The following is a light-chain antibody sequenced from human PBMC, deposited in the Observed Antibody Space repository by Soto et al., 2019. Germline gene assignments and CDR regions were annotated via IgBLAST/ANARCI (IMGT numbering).Light chain of an antibody. Sequence: DIQMTQSPSSLSASVGDRVTITCRASQCISNYLNWYQQKPGKAPTLLMFAASSLQSGVPSRFSGGVSGTDFTLTISSLQPEDFATYYCQQSYSTPRTFGQGTKVEIK. CDR1: QCISNY. J-gene: IGKJ1*01. CDR3: QQSYSTPRT. V-gene: IGKV1-39*01. CDR2: AAS.